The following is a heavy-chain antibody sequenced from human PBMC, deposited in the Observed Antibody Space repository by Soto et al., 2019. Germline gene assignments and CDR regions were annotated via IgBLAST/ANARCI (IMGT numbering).Heavy chain of an antibody. CDR2: ISGSGGST. CDR3: AKLPYSSGRYKTYYFDY. D-gene: IGHD6-19*01. Sequence: EVQLLESGGGLVQPGGSLRLSCAASGFTFSSYAMSWVRQAPGKGLEWVSAISGSGGSTYYADSVKGRFTISRDNSKNTLYLQMNSLRAEDTAVYYCAKLPYSSGRYKTYYFDYWGQGTLVTVSS. J-gene: IGHJ4*02. CDR1: GFTFSSYA. V-gene: IGHV3-23*01.